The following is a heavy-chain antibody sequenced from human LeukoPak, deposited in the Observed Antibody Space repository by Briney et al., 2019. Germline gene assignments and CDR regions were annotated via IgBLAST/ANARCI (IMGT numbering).Heavy chain of an antibody. CDR2: IYYSGST. V-gene: IGHV4-59*08. D-gene: IGHD1-26*01. Sequence: SETLSLTCTVSGGSISGYYWSWIRQPPGKGLEWIGCIYYSGSTNYNPSLKSRVTISVDTSKNQFSLKLSSVTAADTAVYYCARHSGRYLYYRMDVWGQGTTVTVSS. CDR3: ARHSGRYLYYRMDV. J-gene: IGHJ6*02. CDR1: GGSISGYY.